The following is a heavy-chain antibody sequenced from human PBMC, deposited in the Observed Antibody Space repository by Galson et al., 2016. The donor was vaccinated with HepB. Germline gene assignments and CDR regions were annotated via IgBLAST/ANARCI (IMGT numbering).Heavy chain of an antibody. CDR3: AKDGYFASGSALYGMDV. J-gene: IGHJ6*02. CDR2: ISGSGGRT. Sequence: SLRLSCAASGFRFSSYAVSWVRQAPGKGLEWVSGISGSGGRTYYADSVKGRFTISRDNSKNTVYLQMNSLRVEDTALYYCAKDGYFASGSALYGMDVWGPGTTVTVSS. D-gene: IGHD3-10*01. V-gene: IGHV3-23*01. CDR1: GFRFSSYA.